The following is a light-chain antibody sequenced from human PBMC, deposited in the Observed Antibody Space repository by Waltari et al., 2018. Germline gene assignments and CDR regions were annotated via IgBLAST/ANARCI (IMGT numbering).Light chain of an antibody. CDR1: QSVLYSSNNKNY. Sequence: DIVMTQSPDSLAVSLGERAHLNCQSSQSVLYSSNNKNYLAWYQQKPGQPPKLLMYWASTRESGVPDRFSGSGSGTDSTLTISSLQAEDVAVYYCQQYYSTPRTFGQGTKVEIK. V-gene: IGKV4-1*01. CDR2: WAS. CDR3: QQYYSTPRT. J-gene: IGKJ1*01.